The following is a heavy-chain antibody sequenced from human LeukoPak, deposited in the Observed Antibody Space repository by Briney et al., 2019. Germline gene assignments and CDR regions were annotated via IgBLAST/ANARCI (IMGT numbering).Heavy chain of an antibody. CDR1: GFTFSDYI. V-gene: IGHV3-21*01. CDR2: ISSSNTYI. Sequence: GGSLRLSCTASGFTFSDYIMNWVRQAPGKGLEWVSSISSSNTYIYYADSVKDRFTISRDNAKSSLYLQMNSLRAEDTALCYCAGGGYSSSWLYAFDIWGQGTMVTVSS. J-gene: IGHJ3*02. CDR3: AGGGYSSSWLYAFDI. D-gene: IGHD6-13*01.